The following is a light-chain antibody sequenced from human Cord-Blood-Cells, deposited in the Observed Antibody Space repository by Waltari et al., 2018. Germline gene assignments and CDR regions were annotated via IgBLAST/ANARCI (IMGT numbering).Light chain of an antibody. J-gene: IGLJ2*01. Sequence: QSALTQPASVSGSPGQSITISCTGTSSDVGSYNLVSCYQQHPGKAPKLMIYEVSKRPSCVSNRFSGSKSGNTASLTISGLQAEDEADYYCCSYAGSSTYVVFGGGTKLTVL. V-gene: IGLV2-23*02. CDR1: SSDVGSYNL. CDR3: CSYAGSSTYVV. CDR2: EVS.